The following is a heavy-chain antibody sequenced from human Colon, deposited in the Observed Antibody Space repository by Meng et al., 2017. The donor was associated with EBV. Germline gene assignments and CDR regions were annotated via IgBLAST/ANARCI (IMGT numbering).Heavy chain of an antibody. CDR3: ARVRGATRGWLDY. V-gene: IGHV3-74*01. CDR1: GFTLSLYW. D-gene: IGHD3-10*01. Sequence: VQLVESGGASVQPGGSLRLSCAASGFTLSLYWMHWVRQVPGKGLVWVSRIDSDGGSITYADSVKGRFTISKDDAKNTLYLQMNSLRAEDTAIYYCARVRGATRGWLDYWGQGTLVTVSS. CDR2: IDSDGGSI. J-gene: IGHJ4*02.